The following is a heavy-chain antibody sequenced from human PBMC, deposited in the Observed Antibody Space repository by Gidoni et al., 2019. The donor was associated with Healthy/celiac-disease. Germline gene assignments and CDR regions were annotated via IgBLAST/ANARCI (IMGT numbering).Heavy chain of an antibody. V-gene: IGHV4-34*01. CDR2: INHSGST. CDR3: ARSITMVRGAADY. Sequence: QVQLQPWGAGLLKPSETLSLTCAVYGGSFSGYYWSWIRQPPGKGLEWIGEINHSGSTNYNPSLKSRVTISVDTSKNQFSLKLSSVTAADTAVYYCARSITMVRGAADYWGQGTLVTVSS. D-gene: IGHD3-10*01. J-gene: IGHJ4*02. CDR1: GGSFSGYY.